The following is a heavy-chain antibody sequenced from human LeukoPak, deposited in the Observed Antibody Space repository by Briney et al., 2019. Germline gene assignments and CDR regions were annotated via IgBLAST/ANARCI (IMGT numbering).Heavy chain of an antibody. D-gene: IGHD3-22*01. J-gene: IGHJ4*02. Sequence: PGGSLRLSCAASGFTFSSYWMSWVRQAPGKGLEWVANIKQDGSEKYYVDSVKGRSTISRDNAKNSLYLQMNSLRAEDTAVYYCAREQYYYDSSGYFAYWGQGTLVTVSS. CDR3: AREQYYYDSSGYFAY. CDR2: IKQDGSEK. CDR1: GFTFSSYW. V-gene: IGHV3-7*01.